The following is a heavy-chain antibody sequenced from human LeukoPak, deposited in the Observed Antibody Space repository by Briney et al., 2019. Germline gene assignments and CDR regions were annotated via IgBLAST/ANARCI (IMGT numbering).Heavy chain of an antibody. D-gene: IGHD3-16*01. J-gene: IGHJ4*02. CDR2: ISYDGSNK. CDR3: ARGELSFDY. V-gene: IGHV3-30-3*01. CDR1: GFTLSSYA. Sequence: GGSLRLSCAASGFTLSSYAMHWVRQAPGKGLEWVAVISYDGSNKYYADSVKGRFTISRDNSKNTLYLQMNSLRAEDTAVYYCARGELSFDYWGQGTLVTVSS.